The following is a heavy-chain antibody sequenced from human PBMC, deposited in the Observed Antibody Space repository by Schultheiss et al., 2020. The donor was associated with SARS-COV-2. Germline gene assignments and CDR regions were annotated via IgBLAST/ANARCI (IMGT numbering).Heavy chain of an antibody. J-gene: IGHJ6*02. Sequence: ASVKVSCKASGYTFTSYDINWVRQAPGQGLEWMGWINPNSGGTNYAQKFQGRVTMTRDTSITTAYMELSGLRSDDTAVYYCARDGLLAAAGDYYYYGMDVWGQGTTVTVSS. V-gene: IGHV1-2*02. CDR3: ARDGLLAAAGDYYYYGMDV. CDR2: INPNSGGT. D-gene: IGHD6-13*01. CDR1: GYTFTSYD.